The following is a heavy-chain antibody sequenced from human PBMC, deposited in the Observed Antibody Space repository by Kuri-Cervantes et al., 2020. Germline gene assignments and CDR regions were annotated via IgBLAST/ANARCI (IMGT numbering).Heavy chain of an antibody. D-gene: IGHD4-17*01. V-gene: IGHV1-46*01. CDR1: GYTFTSYY. CDR3: ARVEPRYGDFFDY. J-gene: IGHJ4*02. Sequence: ASVKVSCKASGYTFTSYYMHWVRQAPGQGLEWMGIINPSGGSPSYAHKFQGRVTMTRDTSTSAVYLELSSLRSEDTAVYYCARVEPRYGDFFDYWGQGTLVTVSS. CDR2: INPSGGSP.